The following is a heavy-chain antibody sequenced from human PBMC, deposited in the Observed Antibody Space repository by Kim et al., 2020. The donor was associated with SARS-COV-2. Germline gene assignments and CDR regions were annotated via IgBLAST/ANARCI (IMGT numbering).Heavy chain of an antibody. CDR1: GYTFTGYY. V-gene: IGHV1-2*02. Sequence: ASVKVSCKASGYTFTGYYMHWVRQAPGQGLEWMGLINPYSGDTNFAKKFQGRVTKTRDTSGSPAYLELSRLRSDDTAVYYCASAGLGPTLEIHVWGQGTMVTVSS. CDR3: ASAGLGPTLEIHV. J-gene: IGHJ3*01. CDR2: INPYSGDT.